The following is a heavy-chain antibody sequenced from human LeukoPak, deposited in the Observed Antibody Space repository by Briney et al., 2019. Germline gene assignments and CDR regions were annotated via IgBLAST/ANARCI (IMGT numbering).Heavy chain of an antibody. V-gene: IGHV3-23*01. D-gene: IGHD1-26*01. CDR3: ANGSRSSGSYHYFDY. CDR1: GFTFSSYA. J-gene: IGHJ4*02. CDR2: ISGSGSST. Sequence: GGSLRLSCAASGFTFSSYAMSWVRQAPGKGLEWVSSISGSGSSTYFADSVKGRFTISRDNSKNTLYLQMNSLRAEDTAVYYCANGSRSSGSYHYFDYWGQGTLVTVSS.